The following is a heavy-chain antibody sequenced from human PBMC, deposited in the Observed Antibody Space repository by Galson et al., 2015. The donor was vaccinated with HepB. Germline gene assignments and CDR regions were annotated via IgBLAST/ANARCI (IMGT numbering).Heavy chain of an antibody. Sequence: QSGAEVKKPGESLKISCEGSGYTFTTYWIAWGRQRPGKGLEWMGTIYPGDSETRYSPSFQGQVTISADKSISTAYLQWSSLKASDTAMYYCARSIAVAGSTRAFDIWGQGTMVTVSS. CDR3: ARSIAVAGSTRAFDI. CDR2: IYPGDSET. D-gene: IGHD6-19*01. CDR1: GYTFTTYW. V-gene: IGHV5-51*03. J-gene: IGHJ3*02.